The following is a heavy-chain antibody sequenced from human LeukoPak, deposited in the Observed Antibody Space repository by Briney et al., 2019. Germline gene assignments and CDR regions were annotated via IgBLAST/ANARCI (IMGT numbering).Heavy chain of an antibody. V-gene: IGHV1-8*03. CDR2: MNPNSGNT. D-gene: IGHD6-13*01. Sequence: ASVKVSCKASGYTFTSYDINWVRQATGQGLEWMGWMNPNSGNTGYAQKFQGRVTITRNTSISTAYMELSSLTSEDTAVYYCASYSSSWYAEYFQHWGQGTLVTVSS. CDR1: GYTFTSYD. J-gene: IGHJ1*01. CDR3: ASYSSSWYAEYFQH.